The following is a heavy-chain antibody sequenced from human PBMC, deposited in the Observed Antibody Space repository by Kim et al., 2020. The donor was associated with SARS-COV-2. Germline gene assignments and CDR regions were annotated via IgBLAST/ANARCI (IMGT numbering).Heavy chain of an antibody. D-gene: IGHD1-26*01. CDR2: IYYSGST. Sequence: SETLSLTCTVSGGSTSSYYWNWIRQPPGKGLEWIGYIYYSGSTNYNPSLKSRVTISVDTSKNQFSLKLSSVTAADTAVYYCARALARYSGSSNRGVFDYWGQGALVTVSS. V-gene: IGHV4-59*01. CDR1: GGSTSSYY. CDR3: ARALARYSGSSNRGVFDY. J-gene: IGHJ4*02.